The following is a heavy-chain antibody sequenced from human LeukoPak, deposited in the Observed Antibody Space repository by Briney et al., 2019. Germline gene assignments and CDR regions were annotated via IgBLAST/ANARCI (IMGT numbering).Heavy chain of an antibody. CDR3: ARADRNYYYYYMDV. CDR1: GGSISSSSYY. CDR2: IYYSGST. V-gene: IGHV4-39*07. D-gene: IGHD3-22*01. Sequence: SETLSLTCTVSGGSISSSSYYWGWIRQPPGKGLEWIGSIYYSGSTYYNPSFKSRVTISVDTSKNQFSLKLSSVTAADTAVYYCARADRNYYYYYMDVWGKGTTVTVSS. J-gene: IGHJ6*03.